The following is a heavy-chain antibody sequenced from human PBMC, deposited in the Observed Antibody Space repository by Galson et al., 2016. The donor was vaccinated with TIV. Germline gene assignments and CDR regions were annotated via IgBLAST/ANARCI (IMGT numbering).Heavy chain of an antibody. J-gene: IGHJ6*02. Sequence: SVKVSCKASGGTFSSYVIKWVRQAPGQGLEWMGEIIPMFGTASYAQKFQGRVTITADESTSTAYMELSSLRSEDTAVYYCAKDRKKAFDTHYSYYGLDVWGQGTTVIVSS. CDR2: IIPMFGTA. CDR1: GGTFSSYV. D-gene: IGHD3-16*01. CDR3: AKDRKKAFDTHYSYYGLDV. V-gene: IGHV1-69*13.